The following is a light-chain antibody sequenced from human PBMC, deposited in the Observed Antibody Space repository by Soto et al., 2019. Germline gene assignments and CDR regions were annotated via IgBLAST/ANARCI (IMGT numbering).Light chain of an antibody. CDR2: AAS. CDR1: QSISSY. Sequence: DIQMTQSPSSLSASVGDRVTITCRASQSISSYLNWYQQKPGKAPKLLIYAASSLQSGVPSRFSGSGSGTDFTLTIGSLQPEDFATYYCQQSYSTPWGFGQGTKVDIK. V-gene: IGKV1-39*01. CDR3: QQSYSTPWG. J-gene: IGKJ1*01.